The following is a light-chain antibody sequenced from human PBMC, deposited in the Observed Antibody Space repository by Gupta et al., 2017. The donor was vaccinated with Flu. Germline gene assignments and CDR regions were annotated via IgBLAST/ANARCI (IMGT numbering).Light chain of an antibody. CDR3: GTWDSSLRNCV. Sequence: QSVLTQPPSVSAAPGQKVTISCSGSSSNIGNNYVSWYQQHPGTAPKLLIYENNKRPTEIPDRFSGSRSGTSATLGITGLRTGDEADYYCGTWDSSLRNCVFGGGTKLTVL. CDR1: SSNIGNNY. CDR2: ENN. J-gene: IGLJ3*02. V-gene: IGLV1-51*02.